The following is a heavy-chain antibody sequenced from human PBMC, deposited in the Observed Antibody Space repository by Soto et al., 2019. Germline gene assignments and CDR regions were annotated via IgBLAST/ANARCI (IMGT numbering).Heavy chain of an antibody. D-gene: IGHD6-19*01. CDR1: GGTFSSYA. Sequence: QVQLVQSGAEVKKPGSSVKVSCKASGGTFSSYAISWVRQAPGQGLEWMGGIIPIFGTANYAQKFQGRVTITADESTSTAYVELRRLRSEDTAVYYCARIPVADLYRDYWGQGTLVTVSS. CDR3: ARIPVADLYRDY. J-gene: IGHJ4*02. V-gene: IGHV1-69*12. CDR2: IIPIFGTA.